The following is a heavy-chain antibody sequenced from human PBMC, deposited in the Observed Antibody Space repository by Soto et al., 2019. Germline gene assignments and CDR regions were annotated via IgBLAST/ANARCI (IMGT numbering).Heavy chain of an antibody. CDR3: VQSRCGGDCLEIYSSHAYNGLDV. V-gene: IGHV2-5*02. CDR1: GLSLRRTGVG. CDR2: LYWDDDK. J-gene: IGHJ6*02. Sequence: QVTLKESGPTLVKPTQTLTLTCTVSGLSLRRTGVGVGWVRQPPGKALEWLALLYWDDDKRYSPSLRSRLTIANDISEKQVVLTMTNIDTVDTATYYCVQSRCGGDCLEIYSSHAYNGLDVWGQGTTVTVSS. D-gene: IGHD2-21*02.